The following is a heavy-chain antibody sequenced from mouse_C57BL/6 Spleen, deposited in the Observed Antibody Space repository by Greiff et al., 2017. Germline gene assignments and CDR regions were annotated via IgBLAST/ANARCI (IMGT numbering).Heavy chain of an antibody. V-gene: IGHV14-4*01. CDR2: IDPENGDT. J-gene: IGHJ1*03. D-gene: IGHD2-2*01. CDR3: TTRGIRVTRYFDV. Sequence: EVQLQQSGAELVRPGASVKLSCTASGFNIKDDYMHWVKQRPEQGLEWIGWIDPENGDTEYASKFQGKATITADTSSNTAYLQLSSLTSEDTAVYYCTTRGIRVTRYFDVWGTGTTVTVSS. CDR1: GFNIKDDY.